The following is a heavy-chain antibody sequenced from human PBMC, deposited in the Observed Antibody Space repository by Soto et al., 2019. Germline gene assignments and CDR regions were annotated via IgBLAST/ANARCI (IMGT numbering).Heavy chain of an antibody. D-gene: IGHD3-3*01. V-gene: IGHV4-59*01. J-gene: IGHJ4*02. CDR2: IYHSGGT. Sequence: PSETLSLTCTVSGGSISSYYWSWIRQPQGKGLEWIGYIYHSGGTNYNPSLKSRVTISVDTSKNQFSLKLSSVTAADTAVYYCATFDFWSGWYYFDYWGQGTLVTVSS. CDR3: ATFDFWSGWYYFDY. CDR1: GGSISSYY.